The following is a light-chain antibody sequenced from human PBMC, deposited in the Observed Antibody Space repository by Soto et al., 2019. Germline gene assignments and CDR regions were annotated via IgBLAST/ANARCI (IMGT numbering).Light chain of an antibody. CDR3: QQYNDLVT. V-gene: IGKV3-15*01. CDR1: QSVSTN. Sequence: DIVLTQSPGTLSLSPGSTAQLSCRASQSVSTNLAWYQHTPGPAPRFLIYGASTRATGIPARFSGSGSGTEFTLTISSLQSEDSAVYYCQQYNDLVTFGGGIKG. CDR2: GAS. J-gene: IGKJ4*01.